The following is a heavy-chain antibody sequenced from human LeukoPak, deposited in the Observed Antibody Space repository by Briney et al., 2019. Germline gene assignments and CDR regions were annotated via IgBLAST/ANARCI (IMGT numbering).Heavy chain of an antibody. Sequence: SETLSLTCTVSGGSISSSSYYWGWIRQPPGKGLEWIGSIYYSGSTYYNPSLKSRVTISVDTSKNQFSLKLSSVTAADTAVYYCARGYYDSSGYYSPVAFDIWGQGTMVTVSS. CDR3: ARGYYDSSGYYSPVAFDI. J-gene: IGHJ3*02. V-gene: IGHV4-39*01. CDR2: IYYSGST. D-gene: IGHD3-22*01. CDR1: GGSISSSSYY.